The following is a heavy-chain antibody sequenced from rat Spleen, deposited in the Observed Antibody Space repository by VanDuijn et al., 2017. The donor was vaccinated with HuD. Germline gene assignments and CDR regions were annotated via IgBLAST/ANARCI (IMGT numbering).Heavy chain of an antibody. J-gene: IGHJ2*01. V-gene: IGHV3-3*01. CDR2: INSAGTT. Sequence: EVQLQESGPGLVKPSQSLSLTCSVTGYSITSSYRWNWIRKFPGNKLEWMGYINSAGTTNYNPSLKSRISITRDTSKNQFFLQVNSVTTEDTATYFCASLYSSYSLYYFDYWGQGLMVTVSS. D-gene: IGHD1-2*01. CDR1: GYSITSSYR. CDR3: ASLYSSYSLYYFDY.